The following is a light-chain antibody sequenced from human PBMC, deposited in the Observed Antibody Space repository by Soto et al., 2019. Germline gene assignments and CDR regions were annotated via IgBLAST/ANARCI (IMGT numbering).Light chain of an antibody. CDR3: QQRSSGVT. J-gene: IGKJ5*01. V-gene: IGKV3-11*01. Sequence: EIVFTQSPAPLSFSPGGKDTLSCRASESISTYLGWYQQKPGQAPRPLIYDASNRATGIPARFSGSGSGTEFTLTISSLEPEDSAVYFCQQRSSGVTFGQGTRLEIK. CDR1: ESISTY. CDR2: DAS.